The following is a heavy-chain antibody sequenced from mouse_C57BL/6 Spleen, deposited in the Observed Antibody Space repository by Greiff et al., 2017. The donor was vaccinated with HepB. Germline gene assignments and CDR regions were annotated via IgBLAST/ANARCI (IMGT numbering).Heavy chain of an antibody. D-gene: IGHD2-3*01. V-gene: IGHV1-54*01. CDR3: ARSDGLDWYFDV. CDR2: INPGSGGT. CDR1: GYAFTNYL. J-gene: IGHJ1*03. Sequence: QVQLQQSGAELVRPGTSVKVSCKASGYAFTNYLIEWVKQRPGQGLEWIGVINPGSGGTNYNEKFKGKATLTADKSSSTAYMQSSSLTSEDSAVYFCARSDGLDWYFDVWGTGTTVTVSS.